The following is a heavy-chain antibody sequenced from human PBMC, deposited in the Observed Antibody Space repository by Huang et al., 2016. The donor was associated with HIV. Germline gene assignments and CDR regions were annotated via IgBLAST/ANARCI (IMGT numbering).Heavy chain of an antibody. D-gene: IGHD3-9*01. CDR3: ARGGIYYDVLTGRNYYYNGLDV. V-gene: IGHV3-7*01. CDR1: GFNFSAYW. Sequence: EVHLVESGGDLVQPGGSLRLSCVASGFNFSAYWMSWVRQAPGRGLEWVSNIKQDGSEKNYVYSVKGRFTISRENAKNSGYLQLTVLSAEDTAVYSCARGGIYYDVLTGRNYYYNGLDVWGQGTTVTVSS. J-gene: IGHJ6*02. CDR2: IKQDGSEK.